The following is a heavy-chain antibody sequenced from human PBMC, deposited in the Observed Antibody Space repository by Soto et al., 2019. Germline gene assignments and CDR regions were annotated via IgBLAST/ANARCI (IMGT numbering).Heavy chain of an antibody. CDR2: IDPRGGGE. V-gene: IGHV1-46*03. D-gene: IGHD6-19*01. Sequence: QVQLVQSGAEVRKPGASVKLSCKPSGYTFTSQYLHWVRQGPGQGLEWMGKIDPRGGGERYGQRLQGRFRMTTDTSSGTVYMELDNLRSEDTAVYYCARGEVHTSGWTFDRWGQGTLVTVSS. CDR1: GYTFTSQY. J-gene: IGHJ5*02. CDR3: ARGEVHTSGWTFDR.